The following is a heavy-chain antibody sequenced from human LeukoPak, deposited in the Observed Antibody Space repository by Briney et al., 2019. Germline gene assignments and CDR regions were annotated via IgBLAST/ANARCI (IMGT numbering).Heavy chain of an antibody. D-gene: IGHD3-22*01. Sequence: PGGSLRLSCAASGFTFGDYAMHWVRQAPGKGLEWVSGVSWNSGSIAYADSVNGRFTIARENAKNSLYLQMNRPRAEETALYYCAKDMRYDSSGYSFDYWGQGTLVTVSS. CDR3: AKDMRYDSSGYSFDY. CDR1: GFTFGDYA. CDR2: VSWNSGSI. J-gene: IGHJ4*02. V-gene: IGHV3-9*01.